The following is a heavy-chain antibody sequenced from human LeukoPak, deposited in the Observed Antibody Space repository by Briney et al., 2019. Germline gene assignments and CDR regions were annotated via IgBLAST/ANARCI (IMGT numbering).Heavy chain of an antibody. CDR3: ARSYSNHLFGMDV. V-gene: IGHV3-66*01. D-gene: IGHD4-11*01. CDR1: GFTVSSYY. J-gene: IGHJ6*02. Sequence: GGSLRLSCAASGFTVSSYYVTWVRQAPGKGLEWVSVIYSGGSTYYADSVKGRVAISRDNSNNTVFLQMNIVRAEDTAVYYCARSYSNHLFGMDVWGQGTTVTVSS. CDR2: IYSGGST.